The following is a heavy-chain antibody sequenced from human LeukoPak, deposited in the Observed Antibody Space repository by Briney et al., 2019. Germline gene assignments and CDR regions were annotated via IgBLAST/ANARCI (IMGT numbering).Heavy chain of an antibody. Sequence: SVKVSCKASGGTFSSYAISWVRQAPGQGLEWMGGIIPIFGTANYAQKFQGRVTMTEDTSTDTAYVELSSLRSEDTAVYYCATVRYYYDSSGYWTYYYFDYWGQGTLVTVSS. J-gene: IGHJ4*02. D-gene: IGHD3-22*01. V-gene: IGHV1-69*06. CDR1: GGTFSSYA. CDR2: IIPIFGTA. CDR3: ATVRYYYDSSGYWTYYYFDY.